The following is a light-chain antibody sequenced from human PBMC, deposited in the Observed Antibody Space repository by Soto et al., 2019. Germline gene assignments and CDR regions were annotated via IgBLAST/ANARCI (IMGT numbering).Light chain of an antibody. CDR2: TDN. CDR1: NSNIGSHT. J-gene: IGLJ3*02. Sequence: QAVVTQPPSASGTPGQRVTISCSGSNSNIGSHTVNWYQQLPGTAPKLLIYTDNQRPSGVPDRFSDSKSDTSASLAISGLQSEDEADYYCAAWDDSLQSWVFGGGTKVTVL. V-gene: IGLV1-44*01. CDR3: AAWDDSLQSWV.